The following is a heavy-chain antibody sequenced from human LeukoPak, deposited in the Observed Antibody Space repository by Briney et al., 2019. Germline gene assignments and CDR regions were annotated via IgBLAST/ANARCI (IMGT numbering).Heavy chain of an antibody. Sequence: GRSLRLSCAASGFTFSSYAMHWVRQAPGKGLEWVSAISGSGGSTYYADSVKGRFTISRDNAKNSLYLQMNSLRAEDTAVYYCAELGITMIGGVWGKGTTVTISS. CDR2: ISGSGGST. CDR1: GFTFSSYA. D-gene: IGHD3-10*02. V-gene: IGHV3-23*01. J-gene: IGHJ6*04. CDR3: AELGITMIGGV.